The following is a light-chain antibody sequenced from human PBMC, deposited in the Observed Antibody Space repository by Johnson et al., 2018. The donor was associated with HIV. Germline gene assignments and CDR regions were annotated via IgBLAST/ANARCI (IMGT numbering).Light chain of an antibody. V-gene: IGLV1-51*01. J-gene: IGLJ1*01. CDR3: GVWDASLSPHYV. Sequence: QAVLTQPPSVSAAPGQTVTISCSGSSSNIGSNYVSWYQQVPGTAPKLLIFDTYQRPSGIPDRFSGSKSDTSATLAITGLQTGDEADYYCGVWDASLSPHYVFGTGTTITVL. CDR1: SSNIGSNY. CDR2: DTY.